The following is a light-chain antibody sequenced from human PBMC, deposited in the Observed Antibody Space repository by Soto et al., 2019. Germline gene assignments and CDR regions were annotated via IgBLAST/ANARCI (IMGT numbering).Light chain of an antibody. Sequence: QSVLTQPASVSGSPGQSITISCTGTTSVVGRYNYVSWYQQHPGKAPKLIIYDVSNRPSGVSNRFSGSKSGNTASLTISGLQAEDEADYYCNSYTSSSTYVFVTGTKVTVL. CDR1: TSVVGRYNY. CDR3: NSYTSSSTYV. J-gene: IGLJ1*01. CDR2: DVS. V-gene: IGLV2-14*01.